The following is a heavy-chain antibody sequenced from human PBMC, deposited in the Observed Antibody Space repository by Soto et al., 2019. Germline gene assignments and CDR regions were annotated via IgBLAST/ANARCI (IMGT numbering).Heavy chain of an antibody. CDR3: ARYASLSGADH. Sequence: VQLVESGGGLVKPGGSLRLSCAASGVSFSDYYMIWMRQAPGKGLEWISYIGGVTDYANYAVSVRGRFTISRDKTKKVVFLQMSTLRAEDTAVYYCARYASLSGADHWGQGTLLIVSS. CDR1: GVSFSDYY. CDR2: IGGVTDYA. J-gene: IGHJ4*02. V-gene: IGHV3-11*06.